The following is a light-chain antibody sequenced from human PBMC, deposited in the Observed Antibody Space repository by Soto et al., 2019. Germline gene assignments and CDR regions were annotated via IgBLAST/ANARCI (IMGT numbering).Light chain of an antibody. CDR2: GAS. CDR1: QDISNY. V-gene: IGKV1-33*01. Sequence: DIQMTQSPSSLSASVGDRVTIPCQANQDISNYLNWYKQKPGKAPKLLIYGASSLETGVPSRFSGSGSGTDFTFTISSLQPEDIETYYCQQCNNLPITFGQGTRLEIK. J-gene: IGKJ5*01. CDR3: QQCNNLPIT.